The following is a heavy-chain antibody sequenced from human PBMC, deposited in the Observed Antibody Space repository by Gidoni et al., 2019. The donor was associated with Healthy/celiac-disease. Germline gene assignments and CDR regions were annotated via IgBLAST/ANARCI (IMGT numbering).Heavy chain of an antibody. CDR2: ISSSSSYI. J-gene: IGHJ2*01. V-gene: IGHV3-21*01. D-gene: IGHD6-19*01. CDR1: GFAFSSYS. Sequence: EVQLVESGGGLVKRGGSLRLSCADSGFAFSSYSMNWVRQAPGKGLEWVSSISSSSSYIYYVDSVKGRFTISRDNAKNSLYLQMNSLRAEDTAVYYCARSPPSIAVAGTRLRWYFDLWGRGTLVTVSS. CDR3: ARSPPSIAVAGTRLRWYFDL.